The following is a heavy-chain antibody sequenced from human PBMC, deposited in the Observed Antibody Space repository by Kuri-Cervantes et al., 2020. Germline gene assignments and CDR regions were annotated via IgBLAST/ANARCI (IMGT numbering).Heavy chain of an antibody. Sequence: SVKVSCKASGYTFTYRYLHWVRQAPGQALEWMGWITPFNGNTNYAQKFQDRVTITRDRSMSTAYMELSSLRSEDTAVYYCARDGSRGSGWYKRANYYYMDVWGKGTTVTVSS. CDR3: ARDGSRGSGWYKRANYYYMDV. D-gene: IGHD6-19*01. CDR1: GYTFTYRY. V-gene: IGHV1-45*02. J-gene: IGHJ6*03. CDR2: ITPFNGNT.